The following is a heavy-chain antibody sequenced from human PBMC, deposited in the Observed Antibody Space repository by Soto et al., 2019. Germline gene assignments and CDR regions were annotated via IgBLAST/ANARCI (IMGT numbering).Heavy chain of an antibody. V-gene: IGHV4-34*01. D-gene: IGHD5-12*01. J-gene: IGHJ4*02. Sequence: QVQLQQWGAGLVKPSETLSLTCSVSVGSFSCYYWSWIRQPPGKGLEWIGEINHSGRTNDNPSIKSRVTKSVDSSKTQFSLQLSSVTAADTAVYDCARTTRGEFDYWGQGTLVTVSS. CDR2: INHSGRT. CDR1: VGSFSCYY. CDR3: ARTTRGEFDY.